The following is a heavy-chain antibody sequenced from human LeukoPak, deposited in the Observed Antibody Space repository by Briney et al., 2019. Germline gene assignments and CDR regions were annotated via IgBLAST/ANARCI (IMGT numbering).Heavy chain of an antibody. D-gene: IGHD3-10*01. V-gene: IGHV5-51*01. CDR2: ITPGDSNN. CDR1: GYSFTSYW. J-gene: IGHJ6*03. CDR3: AIHEIQPYYGAGSHRYYYYMDV. Sequence: GEPLNISCKGSGYSFTSYWIGWVRPMPGKGLEWMGIITPGDSNNRSCPSFQGQVTISADKSISTAYLQWSSLKASDTAMYYCAIHEIQPYYGAGSHRYYYYMDVWGKGTTVTVSS.